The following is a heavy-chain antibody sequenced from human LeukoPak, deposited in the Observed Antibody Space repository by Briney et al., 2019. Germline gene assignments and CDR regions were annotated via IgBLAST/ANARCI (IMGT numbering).Heavy chain of an antibody. D-gene: IGHD2-8*01. V-gene: IGHV3-23*01. CDR3: AKVGTMMYDSSRDY. Sequence: GASLILSCAASGFTFSSYGMSSVRPPQGKGLAWVPATSGSGGSTYHGDSGKGRFTGSRDNPHHTAYLEMTSLRADDPAVYYCAKVGTMMYDSSRDYWGQGTLVTVSS. CDR2: TSGSGGST. CDR1: GFTFSSYG. J-gene: IGHJ4*02.